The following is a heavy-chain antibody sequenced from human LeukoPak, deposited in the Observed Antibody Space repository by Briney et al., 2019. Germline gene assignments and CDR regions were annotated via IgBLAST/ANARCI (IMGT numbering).Heavy chain of an antibody. CDR2: ISYDGINK. D-gene: IGHD6-13*01. J-gene: IGHJ5*02. V-gene: IGHV3-30*16. CDR3: AISVAAAGTAGSWLDA. Sequence: GRSLRRSCAASGFTFSSYAIHWVRQAPGMGLEWVAAISYDGINKYYAHLVSGLITFSSTTSKNTLYVQMTSLRPEDTAVYYCAISVAAAGTAGSWLDAWGKGTLVTVSS. CDR1: GFTFSSYA.